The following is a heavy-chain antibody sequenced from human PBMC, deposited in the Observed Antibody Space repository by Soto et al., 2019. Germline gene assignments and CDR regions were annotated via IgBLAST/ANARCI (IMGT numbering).Heavy chain of an antibody. Sequence: PSETLSLTCTVSGGSISSSSYYWGWIRQPPGKGLEWIGSIYYSGSTYYNPSLKSRVTISVDTSKNQFSLKLSSVTAADTAVYYCARHREKGELFRKDLDYWGQGTLVTVSS. CDR2: IYYSGST. V-gene: IGHV4-39*01. J-gene: IGHJ4*02. CDR3: ARHREKGELFRKDLDY. D-gene: IGHD3-10*01. CDR1: GGSISSSSYY.